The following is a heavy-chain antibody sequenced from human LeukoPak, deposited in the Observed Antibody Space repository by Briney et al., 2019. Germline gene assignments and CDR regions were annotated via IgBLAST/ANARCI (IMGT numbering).Heavy chain of an antibody. CDR2: IKSKTDGGTT. CDR1: GFTFSNAW. D-gene: IGHD5-18*01. J-gene: IGHJ4*02. Sequence: PGGSLRLSCAASGFTFSNAWMSWVRQAPGKGLEWVGRIKSKTDGGTTDYAAPVKGRFTTSRDDSKNTLNLQMNSLKTEDTAVYYCTTSGYSYGYPYFDYWGQGTLVTVSS. CDR3: TTSGYSYGYPYFDY. V-gene: IGHV3-15*01.